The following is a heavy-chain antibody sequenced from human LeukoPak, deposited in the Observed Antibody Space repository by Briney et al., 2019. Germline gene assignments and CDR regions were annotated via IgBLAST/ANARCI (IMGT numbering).Heavy chain of an antibody. V-gene: IGHV4-31*03. CDR3: ARRIFDYADHRTGHDAFDI. J-gene: IGHJ3*02. D-gene: IGHD4-17*01. CDR1: GGSISSGGSY. Sequence: KTSETLSLTCTVSGGSISSGGSYWTWIRQLPGKGLEWIGYISYSGSTYYNPSLKSRVAISLGTSKNQFSLKLTSVTAADTAVYYCARRIFDYADHRTGHDAFDIWGQGTMVTVSS. CDR2: ISYSGST.